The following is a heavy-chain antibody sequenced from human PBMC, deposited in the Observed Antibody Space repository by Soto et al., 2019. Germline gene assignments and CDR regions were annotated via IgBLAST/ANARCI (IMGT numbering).Heavy chain of an antibody. D-gene: IGHD1-26*01. CDR3: ARFSEGFELPPDYFDY. V-gene: IGHV1-18*04. J-gene: IGHJ4*02. Sequence: QVQLVQSGAEVKKPGASVKVSCKASGYTFTSYGISWVRQAPGQGLEWMGWISAYNGNTNYAQKLQGRVTMTTGTSTSTADMELRSLRSDDTAVYYCARFSEGFELPPDYFDYWGQGTLVTVSS. CDR1: GYTFTSYG. CDR2: ISAYNGNT.